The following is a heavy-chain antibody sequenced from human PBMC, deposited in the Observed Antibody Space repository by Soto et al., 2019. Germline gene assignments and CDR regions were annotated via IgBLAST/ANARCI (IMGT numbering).Heavy chain of an antibody. Sequence: EVQLLESGGGLVQPGGSLRLSCAASGFTFSSYWMHWVRQGPGKGLVWVSRIDSEGSGTTYGDSVKGRFTVSRDNAKNTLYLQINSLRAEDTGIYFGARDPLLYGTTFDSWGQGTLVTVSS. V-gene: IGHV3-74*01. D-gene: IGHD2-8*01. CDR2: IDSEGSGT. CDR1: GFTFSSYW. CDR3: ARDPLLYGTTFDS. J-gene: IGHJ4*02.